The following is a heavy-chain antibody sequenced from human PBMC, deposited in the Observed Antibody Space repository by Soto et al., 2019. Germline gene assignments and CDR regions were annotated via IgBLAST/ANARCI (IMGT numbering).Heavy chain of an antibody. CDR3: ARIIGYCRNNDCSWTFDI. Sequence: GESLKISCKTSGYSFISHWVAWVRQLPGKGLEWMGTFYPGDSTSTYSPSFQGQVTISVDKSISTAYLQLSSLKASDTAMYYCARIIGYCRNNDCSWTFDIWGQGTMVTV. CDR1: GYSFISHW. D-gene: IGHD2-15*01. V-gene: IGHV5-51*01. CDR2: FYPGDSTS. J-gene: IGHJ3*02.